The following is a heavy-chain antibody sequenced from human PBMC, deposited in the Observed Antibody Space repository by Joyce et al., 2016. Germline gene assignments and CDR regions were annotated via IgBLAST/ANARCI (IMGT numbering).Heavy chain of an antibody. CDR3: VQDNGDAGYYFHGLDV. J-gene: IGHJ6*02. D-gene: IGHD4-17*01. CDR2: IAYDGDNK. Sequence: QVHLVESGGGVVQPGRSLRLSCVASGFTFSKYGMHWVRQAPGKGLEWVAVIAYDGDNKYYLASVKGRFTISRDNSKSTLYLQLNSLTTEDTGVYFCVQDNGDAGYYFHGLDVWGRGTTVAVPS. CDR1: GFTFSKYG. V-gene: IGHV3-30*18.